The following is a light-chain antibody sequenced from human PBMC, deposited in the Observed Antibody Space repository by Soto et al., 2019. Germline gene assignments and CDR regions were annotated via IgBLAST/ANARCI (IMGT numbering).Light chain of an antibody. V-gene: IGLV1-44*01. J-gene: IGLJ1*01. CDR3: AAWDDSLTGPV. CDR1: RADIGSNF. Sequence: QSVLSQPPSASGTPGQTVIISCSGSRADIGSNFVNWYQHLPGTAPKLLIYNSNQRPSGVPDRFSGSKSGTSASLAISGLQSEDEADYHCAAWDDSLTGPVFXTGTKVTVL. CDR2: NSN.